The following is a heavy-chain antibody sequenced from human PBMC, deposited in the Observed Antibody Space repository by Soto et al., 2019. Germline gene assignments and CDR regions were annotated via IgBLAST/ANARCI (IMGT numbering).Heavy chain of an antibody. D-gene: IGHD5-12*01. CDR3: TTEGVATSYYYYYMDG. Sequence: PGGSLRLSCAASGFTFSNAWMSWVRQAPGKGLEWVGRIKSKTDGGTTDYAAPVKGRFTISRDDSKNTLYLQMNSLKTEDTAVYYCTTEGVATSYYYYYMDGWGKGTTVTVSS. CDR1: GFTFSNAW. V-gene: IGHV3-15*01. CDR2: IKSKTDGGTT. J-gene: IGHJ6*03.